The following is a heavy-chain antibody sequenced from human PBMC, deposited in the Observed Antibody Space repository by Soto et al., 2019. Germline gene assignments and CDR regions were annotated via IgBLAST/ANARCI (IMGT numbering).Heavy chain of an antibody. V-gene: IGHV5-51*03. CDR3: ARRDYYSDTCHYCAFDI. D-gene: IGHD3-22*01. Sequence: EVQLVQSGAEVRKPGESLKISCKGSGYNFPTYWIGWVRQMPGKGLEWMGMIYPGDSNTIYSPSLQGQVTISADKSTSAAVRQWSSQKASDTAIYYCARRDYYSDTCHYCAFDIWGQGTVVAVSS. CDR2: IYPGDSNT. J-gene: IGHJ3*02. CDR1: GYNFPTYW.